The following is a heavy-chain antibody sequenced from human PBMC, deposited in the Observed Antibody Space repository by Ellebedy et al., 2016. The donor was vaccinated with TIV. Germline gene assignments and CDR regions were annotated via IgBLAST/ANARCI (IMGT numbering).Heavy chain of an antibody. Sequence: PGGSLRLSCAASGFTFSSYSMNWVRQAPGKGLEWVSSISSSSSYIYYADSVKGRFTISRDNAKNSLYLQMNSLRAEDTAVYYCASCARMTTVNYYGMDVWGQGTTVTVSS. CDR3: ASCARMTTVNYYGMDV. V-gene: IGHV3-21*01. CDR1: GFTFSSYS. CDR2: ISSSSSYI. J-gene: IGHJ6*02. D-gene: IGHD4-17*01.